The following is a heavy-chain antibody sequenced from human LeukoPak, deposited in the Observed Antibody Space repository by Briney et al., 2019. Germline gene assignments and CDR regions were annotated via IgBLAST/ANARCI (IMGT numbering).Heavy chain of an antibody. J-gene: IGHJ6*03. Sequence: SETLSLTCTVSGGSISSYYWSWIRQPPGKGLEWIGYIYYSGSTNYNPSLKSRVTISVETSKNEFSLKLSSVTAADTAVYYCARGAYGSGYYYMDVWGKGTTVTISS. CDR1: GGSISSYY. V-gene: IGHV4-59*12. D-gene: IGHD3-10*01. CDR2: IYYSGST. CDR3: ARGAYGSGYYYMDV.